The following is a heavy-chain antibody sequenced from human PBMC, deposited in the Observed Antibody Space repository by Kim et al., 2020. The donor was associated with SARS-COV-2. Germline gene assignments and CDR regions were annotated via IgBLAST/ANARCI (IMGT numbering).Heavy chain of an antibody. V-gene: IGHV4-39*01. D-gene: IGHD3-10*01. Sequence: SETLSLTCTVSGGSISSSSYYWGWIRQPPGKGLEWIGSIYYSGSTYYNPSLKSRVTISVDTSKNQFSLKLSSVTAADTAVYYCARRVLGMVRGVLYGGMDVWGQGTTVTVSS. CDR3: ARRVLGMVRGVLYGGMDV. CDR2: IYYSGST. CDR1: GGSISSSSYY. J-gene: IGHJ6*02.